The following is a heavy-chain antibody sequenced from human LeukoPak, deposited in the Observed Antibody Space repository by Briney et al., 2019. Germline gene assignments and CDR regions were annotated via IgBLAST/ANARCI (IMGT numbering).Heavy chain of an antibody. CDR3: ARGSGYSPLFDC. D-gene: IGHD3-22*01. CDR1: GFTFDDYT. Sequence: GGSLRLSCAASGFTFDDYTMHWVRQAPGKGLEWVSLTYWDGRITYYADSVKGRFTVSRDNSKNSLYLQMNSLRADDTALYYCARGSGYSPLFDCWGQGTLVTVSS. CDR2: TYWDGRIT. J-gene: IGHJ4*02. V-gene: IGHV3-43*01.